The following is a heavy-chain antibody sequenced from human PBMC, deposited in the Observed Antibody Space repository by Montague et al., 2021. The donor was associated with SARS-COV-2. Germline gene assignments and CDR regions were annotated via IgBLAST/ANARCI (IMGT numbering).Heavy chain of an antibody. CDR3: ARGKGRSPDAFDI. Sequence: SETLSLTCTVSGGSISTYYWSWIRQSPGKGLEWIGYIYYSGNPNYNPSXTSRISMSVDTSKNQFSLELSSVTAADTAVFFCARGKGRSPDAFDIWGQGITVTVSS. J-gene: IGHJ3*02. CDR1: GGSISTYY. D-gene: IGHD2-15*01. V-gene: IGHV4-59*01. CDR2: IYYSGNP.